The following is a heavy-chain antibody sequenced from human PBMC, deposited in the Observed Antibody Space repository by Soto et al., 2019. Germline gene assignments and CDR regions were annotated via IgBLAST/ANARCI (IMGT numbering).Heavy chain of an antibody. CDR3: AKDRDGAAAGPTKFYGMDF. Sequence: EVQLLESGGGLVQPGGSLRLSCAASGFTFSSYAMSWVRQAPGKGLEWASVISGSGDSTYYADSVRGRFTISRDNSKNTLYLQMNSLRAEDTAVYYCAKDRDGAAAGPTKFYGMDFWGQGTTVTVSS. D-gene: IGHD6-13*01. CDR1: GFTFSSYA. V-gene: IGHV3-23*01. CDR2: ISGSGDST. J-gene: IGHJ6*02.